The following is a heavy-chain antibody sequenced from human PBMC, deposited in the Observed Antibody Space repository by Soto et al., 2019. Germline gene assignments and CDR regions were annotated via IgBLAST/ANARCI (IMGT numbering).Heavy chain of an antibody. CDR3: ARQGDGWFDP. V-gene: IGHV4-39*01. Sequence: SETLSLTCTVSGGSISSSSYYWGWIRQPPGKGLEWIGSIYYSGSTYYNPSLKSRVTISVDTSKNQFSLKLSSVTAADAAVYYCARQGDGWFDPWGQGTLVTVS. CDR1: GGSISSSSYY. J-gene: IGHJ5*02. CDR2: IYYSGST. D-gene: IGHD3-16*01.